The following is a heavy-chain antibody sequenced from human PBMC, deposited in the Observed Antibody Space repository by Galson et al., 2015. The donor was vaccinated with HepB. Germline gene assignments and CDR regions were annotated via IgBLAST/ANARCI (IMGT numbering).Heavy chain of an antibody. V-gene: IGHV3-11*05. CDR3: ARDPTQYDSSGYPLFDY. D-gene: IGHD3-22*01. CDR2: ISSSSSYT. J-gene: IGHJ4*02. Sequence: SLRLSCAASGFTFSDYYMSWIRQAPGKGLEWVSYISSSSSYTNYADSVKGRFTISRDNAKNSLYLQMNSLRAEDTAVYYCARDPTQYDSSGYPLFDYWGQGTLVTVSS. CDR1: GFTFSDYY.